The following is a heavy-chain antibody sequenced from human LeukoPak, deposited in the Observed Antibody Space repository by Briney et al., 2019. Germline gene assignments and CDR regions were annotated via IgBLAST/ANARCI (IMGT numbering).Heavy chain of an antibody. V-gene: IGHV4-39*01. CDR1: GDSISSSSYS. Sequence: SETLSLTCTVPGDSISSSSYSWGWFRQPPGKGLERIGSIYYSGSTYYKPSLKSRLTISVDTSKNQFSLKLSSVTAADTAVYYCARHSRPLGNWFDPWGQGTLVTVSS. CDR3: ARHSRPLGNWFDP. J-gene: IGHJ5*02. D-gene: IGHD2-2*01. CDR2: IYYSGST.